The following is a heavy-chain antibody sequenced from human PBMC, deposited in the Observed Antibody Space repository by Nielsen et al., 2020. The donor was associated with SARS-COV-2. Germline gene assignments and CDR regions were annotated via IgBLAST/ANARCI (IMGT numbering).Heavy chain of an antibody. V-gene: IGHV3-15*01. CDR1: GFTFSNAW. J-gene: IGHJ4*01. Sequence: GESLKISCVVSGFTFSNAWMSWVRQAPGKGLEWVGRIKSRPDGGTTDFAAPVKDRFTISRDDSKNTLYLQMNSLKTEDTAFYYCTTDPAPRGFCYWCHGTRVTVSS. CDR2: IKSRPDGGTT. D-gene: IGHD3-3*01. CDR3: TTDPAPRGFCY.